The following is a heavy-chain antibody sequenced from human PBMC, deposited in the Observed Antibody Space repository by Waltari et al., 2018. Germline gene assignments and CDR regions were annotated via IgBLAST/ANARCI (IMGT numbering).Heavy chain of an antibody. CDR1: GGSISSYY. CDR3: ARGGIAVAGTGTDY. Sequence: QVQLQESGPGLVKPSETLSLTCTVSGGSISSYYWSWIRQPPGKGLEWIGYIYYSGSTNYNPSIKSRVTISVDTSKNQFSLKLSSVTAADTAVYYCARGGIAVAGTGTDYWGQGTLVTVSS. D-gene: IGHD6-19*01. J-gene: IGHJ4*02. CDR2: IYYSGST. V-gene: IGHV4-59*01.